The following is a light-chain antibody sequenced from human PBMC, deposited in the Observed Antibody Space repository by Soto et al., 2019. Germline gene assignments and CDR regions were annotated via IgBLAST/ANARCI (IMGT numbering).Light chain of an antibody. J-gene: IGKJ4*01. V-gene: IGKV1-5*01. CDR3: QQYNSYPLT. CDR2: DAS. Sequence: DIQMTQSPSTLSASVGDRFTITCRSRQSISIWLAWYQQKPGKAPRLLIYDASILESGVPSRFSGSGSGTEFTLTISSLQPDDFATYYCQQYNSYPLTFGGGTKVDI. CDR1: QSISIW.